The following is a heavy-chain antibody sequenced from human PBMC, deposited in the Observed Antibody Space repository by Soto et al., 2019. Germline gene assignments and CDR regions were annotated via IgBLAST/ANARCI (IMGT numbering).Heavy chain of an antibody. Sequence: GGSLRLSCAASGFTFSSYSMNWVRQAPGKGLEWVSSISNSCSYIYYADSVKGRFTISRDNAKNSLYLQMNSLRAEYTAVYYCARDRSINTYYYDSSGYPPNDYWGQGTLVTVSS. V-gene: IGHV3-21*01. CDR1: GFTFSSYS. D-gene: IGHD3-22*01. J-gene: IGHJ4*02. CDR2: ISNSCSYI. CDR3: ARDRSINTYYYDSSGYPPNDY.